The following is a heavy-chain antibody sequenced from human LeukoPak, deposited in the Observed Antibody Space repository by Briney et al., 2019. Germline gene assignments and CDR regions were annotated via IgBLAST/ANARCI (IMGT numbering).Heavy chain of an antibody. V-gene: IGHV6-1*01. CDR1: GDSVSSNSAA. J-gene: IGHJ4*02. D-gene: IGHD2-15*01. CDR2: TYYRSKRYN. CDR3: TGSSGGSGEVDY. Sequence: SPTLSLTCAISGDSVSSNSAAWNWIRQSPSRGLEWLGRTYYRSKRYNDYAVSVKSRITINPDTSKNQFSLQLNSVTPEDTAVYYCTGSSGGSGEVDYWGQGTLVTVSS.